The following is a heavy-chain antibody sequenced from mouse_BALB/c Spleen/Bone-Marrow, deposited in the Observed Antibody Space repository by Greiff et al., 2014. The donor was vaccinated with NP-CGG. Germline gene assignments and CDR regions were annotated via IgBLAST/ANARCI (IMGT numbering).Heavy chain of an antibody. CDR2: IWADGST. CDR1: GFSLTSYG. D-gene: IGHD1-2*01. Sequence: VQGVESGPGLVAPSQSLSITCTVSGFSLTSYGVHWVRQPPGKGLEWLGVIWADGSTNYNSALMSRPSISKDNSKSQVFLKMNSLQTDDTAMYYCSRITTATGAMDYWGQGTSVTVSS. CDR3: SRITTATGAMDY. V-gene: IGHV2-9*02. J-gene: IGHJ4*01.